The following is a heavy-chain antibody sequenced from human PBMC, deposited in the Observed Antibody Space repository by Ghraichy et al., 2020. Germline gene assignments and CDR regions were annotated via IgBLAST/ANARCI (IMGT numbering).Heavy chain of an antibody. V-gene: IGHV3-7*01. D-gene: IGHD6-19*01. J-gene: IGHJ6*02. CDR1: GFTFTNYW. CDR2: IKQDGSEK. CDR3: ARDRMGGWFHMDV. Sequence: GGSLRLSCAVSGFTFTNYWMTWVRQAPGKGLEWVANIKQDGSEKYYVDSLKGRFTISRDNSENTLDLQMNSLRAEDSAVYYCARDRMGGWFHMDVWGQGTTVTVSS.